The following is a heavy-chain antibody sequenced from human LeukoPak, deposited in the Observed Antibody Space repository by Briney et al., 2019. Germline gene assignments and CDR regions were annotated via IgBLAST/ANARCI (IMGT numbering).Heavy chain of an antibody. Sequence: GGSLRLSCAASGFTFSSYAMSWVRQAPGKGLEWVSAISGSGGSTYYADSVKGRFTISRDNSKNTLYLQMNSLRAEDTAVYCCAKDASVNIVVVPAANSWGQGTLVTVSS. V-gene: IGHV3-23*01. D-gene: IGHD2-2*01. CDR1: GFTFSSYA. J-gene: IGHJ4*02. CDR3: AKDASVNIVVVPAANS. CDR2: ISGSGGST.